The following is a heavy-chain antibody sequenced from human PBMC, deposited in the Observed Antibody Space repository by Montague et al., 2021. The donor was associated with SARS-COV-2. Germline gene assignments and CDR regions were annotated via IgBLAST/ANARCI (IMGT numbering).Heavy chain of an antibody. CDR1: GGTFSGYY. CDR3: ARWDPQTLTLIGLRGKSASDY. V-gene: IGHV4-34*01. CDR2: INHSGTTYY. Sequence: SETLSLTCAVYGGTFSGYYWTWIRQSPGKGLEWIAEINHSGTTYYNFNPSLRSRVTISVDTSKSQFSLKLSSVTAADTGVYYCARWDPQTLTLIGLRGKSASDYWGQGTLATVSS. J-gene: IGHJ4*02. D-gene: IGHD4-23*01.